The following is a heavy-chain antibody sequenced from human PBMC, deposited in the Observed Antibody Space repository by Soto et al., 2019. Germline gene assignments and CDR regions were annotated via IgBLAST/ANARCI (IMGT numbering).Heavy chain of an antibody. CDR3: ARGGGVPALGDP. CDR1: GVSMRNSY. Sequence: SETLSLTCSVSGVSMRNSYWTWIRQSAGKGLEWIGRISTSGNTNYNPSLNSRLTMSVDTSKNQVSLKLTSVTAADTAVYYCARGGGVPALGDPWGQGPRVIVSS. CDR2: ISTSGNT. V-gene: IGHV4-4*07. J-gene: IGHJ5*02. D-gene: IGHD3-16*01.